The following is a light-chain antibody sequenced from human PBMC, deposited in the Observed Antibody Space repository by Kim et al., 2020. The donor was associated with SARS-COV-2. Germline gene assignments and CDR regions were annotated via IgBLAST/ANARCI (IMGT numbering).Light chain of an antibody. CDR2: DAS. V-gene: IGKV1-13*02. Sequence: SASVGDIVTVTCPASPGISSALAWYQQKPGKAPELLIYDASSLESGVPSRFSGSGSGTDFTLTISSLQPEDFATYYCQQFNSYPYTFGQGTKLEI. CDR1: PGISSA. CDR3: QQFNSYPYT. J-gene: IGKJ2*01.